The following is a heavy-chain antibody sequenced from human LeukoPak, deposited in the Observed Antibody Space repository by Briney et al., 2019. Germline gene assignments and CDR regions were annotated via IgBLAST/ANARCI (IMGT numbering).Heavy chain of an antibody. CDR3: AREDDVATIYSSGFDY. V-gene: IGHV3-23*01. J-gene: IGHJ4*02. CDR1: GFTFGSYA. D-gene: IGHD5-12*01. CDR2: LCGSVSGSGDCT. Sequence: GGSLRLSCAASGFTFGSYAMSWVRQAAGKGLEWVSELCGSVSGSGDCTHYAGSVKGGLTISGDNSKKTMYLQMNSLGAEDTAVYYCAREDDVATIYSSGFDYWGQGTLVTVSS.